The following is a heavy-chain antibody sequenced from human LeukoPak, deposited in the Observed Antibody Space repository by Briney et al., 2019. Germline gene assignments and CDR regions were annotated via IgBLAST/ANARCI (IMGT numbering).Heavy chain of an antibody. CDR3: ARDRTRDGYNQGRVFDY. CDR1: RFTFSNYA. J-gene: IGHJ4*02. CDR2: ISYDGSNK. D-gene: IGHD5-24*01. V-gene: IGHV3-30-3*01. Sequence: GGSLRLSCAASRFTFSNYAMHWVRQAPGKGLEWVAVISYDGSNKYYADSVKGRFTISRDITKNTLYLQMNSLRAEDTAVYYCARDRTRDGYNQGRVFDYWGQGTLVTVSS.